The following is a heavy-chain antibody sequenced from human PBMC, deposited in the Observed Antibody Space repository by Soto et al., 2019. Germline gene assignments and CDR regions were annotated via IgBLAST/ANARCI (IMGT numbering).Heavy chain of an antibody. CDR2: IKEDGGEI. Sequence: GGSLRLSCAASGFTFSTYWMTWVRQAPGKGLEWVANIKEDGGEIYYVDSVKGRFTISRDNAKNSLYLQMNSLRADDTAIYYCAGDRGWLTFDYWGQGNLVTVPS. D-gene: IGHD6-19*01. CDR3: AGDRGWLTFDY. CDR1: GFTFSTYW. V-gene: IGHV3-7*01. J-gene: IGHJ4*02.